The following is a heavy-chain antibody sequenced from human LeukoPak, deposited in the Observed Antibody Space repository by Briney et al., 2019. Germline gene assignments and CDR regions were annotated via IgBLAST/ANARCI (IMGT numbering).Heavy chain of an antibody. CDR3: VRRGPNNSGLDY. V-gene: IGHV3-21*01. Sequence: GGSLRLSCTASGFTFSSSTFNWVRQAPGKGLEWVASITSTSTYIYYADSVQGRFAVSRDNAKNSLYLQMNSLRAEDTAVFYCVRRGPNNSGLDYWGQGTLVTVSS. J-gene: IGHJ4*02. CDR2: ITSTSTYI. D-gene: IGHD6-19*01. CDR1: GFTFSSST.